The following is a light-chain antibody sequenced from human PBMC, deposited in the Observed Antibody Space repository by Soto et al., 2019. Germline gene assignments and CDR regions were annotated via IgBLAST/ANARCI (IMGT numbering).Light chain of an antibody. CDR3: QQYYSTPLT. J-gene: IGKJ4*01. CDR2: WAS. Sequence: DIVMTKSPDSLAVSLGERATINCKSSQSVLYSSNNKNYLVWYQQKPGQPPKLLLYWASTRESGVPDRFSGSGSGTDFTLTISSLQAEDLAVYYCQQYYSTPLTFGGGTKVEIK. CDR1: QSVLYSSNNKNY. V-gene: IGKV4-1*01.